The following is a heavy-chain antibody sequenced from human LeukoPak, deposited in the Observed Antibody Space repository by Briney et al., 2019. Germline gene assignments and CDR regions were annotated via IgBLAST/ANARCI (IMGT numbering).Heavy chain of an antibody. Sequence: ASVKVSCKASGYTFTGYYMHWVRQAPGQGLEWMGWINPNSGGTNYAQKFQGRVTMTRDTSISTAYMELSRLRSDDTAVYYCARVGGFLEWLLPYFDYWGQGTLVTVS. CDR3: ARVGGFLEWLLPYFDY. J-gene: IGHJ4*02. CDR1: GYTFTGYY. V-gene: IGHV1-2*02. CDR2: INPNSGGT. D-gene: IGHD3-3*01.